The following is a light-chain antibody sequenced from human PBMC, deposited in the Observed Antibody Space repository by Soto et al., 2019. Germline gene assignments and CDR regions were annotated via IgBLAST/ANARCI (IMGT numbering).Light chain of an antibody. CDR1: QSVGRN. Sequence: EIVVTQSPGILSVSPGDRVTLSCRASQSVGRNLAWYQQKPGQAPTLLIYAASTRATGLPARFSGSGSGTDFTLTISSLQSEDFAVYYCQEYSKWPLFTFGPGTRVDIK. V-gene: IGKV3-15*01. J-gene: IGKJ3*01. CDR3: QEYSKWPLFT. CDR2: AAS.